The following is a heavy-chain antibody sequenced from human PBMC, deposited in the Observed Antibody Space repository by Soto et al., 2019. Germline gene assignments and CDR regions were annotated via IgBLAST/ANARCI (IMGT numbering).Heavy chain of an antibody. V-gene: IGHV3-9*01. J-gene: IGHJ4*02. D-gene: IGHD3-3*01. CDR1: GFTFDDYA. CDR2: IDWNSDSV. Sequence: EVQLVETGGDLVQPGRSLRLSCAASGFTFDDYAMHWVRQVPGKGLEWVSGIDWNSDSVAYGDSVKGRFTISRDNAERTLYLQMNSLRTEDTAIYYCTKDIYRRGAGRWSCLDSWGQGTLVTVSS. CDR3: TKDIYRRGAGRWSCLDS.